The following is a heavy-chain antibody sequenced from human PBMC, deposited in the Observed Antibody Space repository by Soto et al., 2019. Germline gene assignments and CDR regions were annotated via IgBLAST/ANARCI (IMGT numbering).Heavy chain of an antibody. CDR2: IKSKTDGGTT. J-gene: IGHJ4*02. CDR3: TTSLTYDYIWGSYRYTGSYFDY. CDR1: GFTFSNAW. V-gene: IGHV3-15*01. Sequence: GGSLRLSCAASGFTFSNAWMSWVRQAPGKGLEWVGRIKSKTDGGTTDYAAPVKGRFTISRDDSKNTLYLQMNSLKTEDTAVYYCTTSLTYDYIWGSYRYTGSYFDYWGQGTLVTVSS. D-gene: IGHD3-16*02.